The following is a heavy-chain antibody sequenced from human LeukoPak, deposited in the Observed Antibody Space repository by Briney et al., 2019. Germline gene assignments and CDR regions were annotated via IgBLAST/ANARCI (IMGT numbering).Heavy chain of an antibody. CDR3: ARTVRDIVVVPAARGLIYYYYMDV. CDR1: GGSISSYY. V-gene: IGHV4-4*07. Sequence: PSDTLSLTCTVSGGSISSYYWSWIRQPAGKELEWIGRIYTSGSTNYNPSLKSRVTMSVDTSKNQFSLKLSSVTAADTAVYYCARTVRDIVVVPAARGLIYYYYMDVWGKGTTVTVSS. J-gene: IGHJ6*03. D-gene: IGHD2-2*01. CDR2: IYTSGST.